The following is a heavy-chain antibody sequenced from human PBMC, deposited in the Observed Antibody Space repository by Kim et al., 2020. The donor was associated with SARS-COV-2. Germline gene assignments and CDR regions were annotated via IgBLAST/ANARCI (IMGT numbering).Heavy chain of an antibody. CDR1: GYSFTNSW. J-gene: IGHJ4*02. D-gene: IGHD6-19*01. Sequence: GESLKISCKGSGYSFTNSWIGWVRQMPEKGLEWMAIIYPGDSTSKYSPSFQGQVTISADKSISTAFLQWRSLEASDTAMYYCARLGSGWKGGFDYWGQGTLVTVSS. V-gene: IGHV5-51*01. CDR2: IYPGDSTS. CDR3: ARLGSGWKGGFDY.